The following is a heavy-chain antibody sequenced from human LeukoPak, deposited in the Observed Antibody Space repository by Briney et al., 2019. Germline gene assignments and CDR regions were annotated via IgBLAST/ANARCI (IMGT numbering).Heavy chain of an antibody. J-gene: IGHJ4*02. CDR3: ARQDTIFGVARHEMLNDY. D-gene: IGHD3-3*01. Sequence: ASVKVSCKASGYTFTGYDMHWVRQAPGQGLEWMGWINPNSGGTNYAQKFQGRVTMTRDTSISTAYMELSRLRSDDTAVYYCARQDTIFGVARHEMLNDYWGQGTLVTVSS. CDR2: INPNSGGT. V-gene: IGHV1-2*02. CDR1: GYTFTGYD.